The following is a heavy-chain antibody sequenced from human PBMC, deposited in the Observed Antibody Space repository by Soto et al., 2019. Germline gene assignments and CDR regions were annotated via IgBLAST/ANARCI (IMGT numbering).Heavy chain of an antibody. CDR3: ARVLGSGLNWFDP. Sequence: GGSLRLSCAASGFTFSSYSMNWVRQAPGKGLEWVSSISSSSSYIYYADSVKGRFTISRDNAKNSLYLQMNSLRAEDTAVYYCARVLGSGLNWFDPWGQGTLVTVSS. V-gene: IGHV3-21*01. D-gene: IGHD3-10*01. J-gene: IGHJ5*02. CDR2: ISSSSSYI. CDR1: GFTFSSYS.